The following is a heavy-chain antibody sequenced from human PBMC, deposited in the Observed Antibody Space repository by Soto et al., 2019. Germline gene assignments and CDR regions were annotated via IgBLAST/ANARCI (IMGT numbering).Heavy chain of an antibody. CDR1: GFTFSSYW. J-gene: IGHJ4*02. D-gene: IGHD2-15*01. CDR3: VRTSLVVAAATREDY. V-gene: IGHV3-74*01. Sequence: EVQLVESGGGLVQPGGYLRLSCAASGFTFSSYWMHWFRQAPGKGLVWVSRINSDGSSTSYADSVKGRFTISRDNAKNTLYLQMNSLRAEDTAVYYCVRTSLVVAAATREDYWGQGTLVTVSS. CDR2: INSDGSST.